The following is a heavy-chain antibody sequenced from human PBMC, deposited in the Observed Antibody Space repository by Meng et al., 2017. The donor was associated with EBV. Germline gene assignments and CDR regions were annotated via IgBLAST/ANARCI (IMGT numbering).Heavy chain of an antibody. D-gene: IGHD3-10*01. Sequence: VTLVQYGAEVMKPGSSVTVSCKTSGGPFRNYAISWVRQAPGQGLEWLGGFLPTLGAPNYAQKFHGRVSITADESTSTHYMDLSSLRSEDTAVYYCASESGRGYTPDYWGQGTLVTVSS. V-gene: IGHV1-69*01. CDR3: ASESGRGYTPDY. CDR2: FLPTLGAP. J-gene: IGHJ4*02. CDR1: GGPFRNYA.